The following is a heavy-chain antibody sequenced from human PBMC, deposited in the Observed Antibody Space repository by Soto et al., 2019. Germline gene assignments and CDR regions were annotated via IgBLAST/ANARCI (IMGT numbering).Heavy chain of an antibody. Sequence: QVQLVQSGGEVKKPGASVKVSCKASGYSFRNYGISWVRQAPGQGLEWMGWISAYNGNTNYAQKFQVRVTMTTDTSTSTAYMEVRSLRSDDTAVFYCARHGYITSGSFYKGYYYYGMDVWGQGTTVTVSS. V-gene: IGHV1-18*01. J-gene: IGHJ6*02. D-gene: IGHD3-10*01. CDR2: ISAYNGNT. CDR1: GYSFRNYG. CDR3: ARHGYITSGSFYKGYYYYGMDV.